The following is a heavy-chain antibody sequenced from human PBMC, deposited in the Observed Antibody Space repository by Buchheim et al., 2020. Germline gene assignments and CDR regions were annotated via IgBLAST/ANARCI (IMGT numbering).Heavy chain of an antibody. V-gene: IGHV3-7*01. Sequence: EVQLVESGGGLVQPGGSLRLSCAASGFTFSSYWMSWVRQAPGKGLEWVANIKQDGSEKYYVDSVKGRFTISRDNAKNPLYLQMNSLRAEDTAVYYCARAKNYYYDSSGYYSDYYSYMDVWGKGAT. CDR3: ARAKNYYYDSSGYYSDYYSYMDV. CDR1: GFTFSSYW. J-gene: IGHJ6*03. CDR2: IKQDGSEK. D-gene: IGHD3-22*01.